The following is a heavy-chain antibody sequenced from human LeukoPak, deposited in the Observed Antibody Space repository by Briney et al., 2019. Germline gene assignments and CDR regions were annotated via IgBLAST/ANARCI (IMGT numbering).Heavy chain of an antibody. Sequence: GGSLRLSCAASGFTFSSYSMNWVRQAPGKGLEWVSSISSSSSYIYYADSVKGRFTISRDNAKNSLYLQMNSLRAEDTAVYYCARARRRVAGTQTYDRYYFDYWGQGTLVTVSS. CDR1: GFTFSSYS. J-gene: IGHJ4*02. V-gene: IGHV3-21*01. D-gene: IGHD6-19*01. CDR2: ISSSSSYI. CDR3: ARARRRVAGTQTYDRYYFDY.